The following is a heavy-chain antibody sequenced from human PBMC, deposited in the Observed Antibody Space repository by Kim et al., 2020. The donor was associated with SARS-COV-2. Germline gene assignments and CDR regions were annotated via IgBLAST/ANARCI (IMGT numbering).Heavy chain of an antibody. CDR1: GFTFDDYA. J-gene: IGHJ3*02. Sequence: GGSLRLSCAASGFTFDDYAMHWVRQAPGKGLEWVSGISWNSGSIGYADSVKGRFTISRDNAKNSLYLQMNSLRAEDTALYYCAKDPYGSGSLGAFDIWGQGTMGTVSS. V-gene: IGHV3-9*01. CDR2: ISWNSGSI. D-gene: IGHD3-10*01. CDR3: AKDPYGSGSLGAFDI.